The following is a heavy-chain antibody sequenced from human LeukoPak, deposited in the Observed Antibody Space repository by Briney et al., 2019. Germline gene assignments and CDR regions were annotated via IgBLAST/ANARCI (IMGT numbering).Heavy chain of an antibody. CDR1: GFTFTIYS. CDR3: ARVTTFGVAPYYYYGMDV. CDR2: ISRSSSSI. J-gene: IGHJ6*02. D-gene: IGHD3-3*01. Sequence: GGSLRLSCAASGFTFTIYSMNWVRQAPGKGLEWVSYISRSSSSICYADSVRGRFTISRDNAKNSLYLQMNSLGDEDTAVYYCARVTTFGVAPYYYYGMDVWGQGTTVTVSS. V-gene: IGHV3-48*02.